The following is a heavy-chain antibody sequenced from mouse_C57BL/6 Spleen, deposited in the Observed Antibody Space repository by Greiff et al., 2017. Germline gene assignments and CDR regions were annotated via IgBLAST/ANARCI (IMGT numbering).Heavy chain of an antibody. CDR1: GYAFSSSW. CDR3: AGQLSGSMDY. V-gene: IGHV1-82*01. J-gene: IGHJ4*01. CDR2: ICPGDGAT. Sequence: VQLLQSGPELVKPGASVKISCKASGYAFSSSWMNWVKQGPGKGLEWIGRICPGDGATNYNGTFKGKATLTADKTSSTAYLQLSSMISEDAAVYYCAGQLSGSMDYWGQGTSVTVSS. D-gene: IGHD2-12*01.